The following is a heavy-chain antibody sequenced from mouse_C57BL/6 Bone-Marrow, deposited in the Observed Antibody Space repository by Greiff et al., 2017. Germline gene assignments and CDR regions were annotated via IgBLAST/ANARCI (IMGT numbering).Heavy chain of an antibody. V-gene: IGHV2-9*01. D-gene: IGHD1-1*01. CDR1: GFSLTSYG. J-gene: IGHJ4*01. CDR3: ATHYYCSSPYYAMDY. Sequence: VKLVESGPGLVAPSQSLSIPCTVSGFSLTSYGVDWVRQPPGKGLEWLGVIWGGGSTNYNSALMSRLSISKDNSKSQVFLKMNSLQTDDTAMYYCATHYYCSSPYYAMDYWGQGTSVTVSS. CDR2: IWGGGST.